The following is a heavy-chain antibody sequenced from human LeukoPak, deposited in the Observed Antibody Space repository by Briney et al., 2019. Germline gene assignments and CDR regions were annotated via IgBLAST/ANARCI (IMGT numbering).Heavy chain of an antibody. J-gene: IGHJ4*02. CDR2: INSDGSST. D-gene: IGHD4-17*01. CDR3: ARPTYGDHHYFDY. CDR1: GFTFSSYW. Sequence: GGSLRLSCVASGFTFSSYWMHWVRQAPGKGLVWVSRINSDGSSTSYADSVKGRFTISRDNAKNTLYLQMNSLRAEDTAVYYCARPTYGDHHYFDYWGQGTLVTVSS. V-gene: IGHV3-74*01.